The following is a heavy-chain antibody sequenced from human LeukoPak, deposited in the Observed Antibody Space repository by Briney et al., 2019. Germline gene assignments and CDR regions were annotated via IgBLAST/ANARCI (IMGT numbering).Heavy chain of an antibody. CDR3: ARAGQYCGGDCFYFDY. Sequence: SVKVSCKASGGTFSSYAISWVRQAPGPGLEWMGRIIPIFGIANYAQKFQGRVTITADKSTSTAYMELSSLRSEDTAVYYCARAGQYCGGDCFYFDYWGQGTLVTVSS. J-gene: IGHJ4*02. V-gene: IGHV1-69*04. CDR2: IIPIFGIA. CDR1: GGTFSSYA. D-gene: IGHD2-21*02.